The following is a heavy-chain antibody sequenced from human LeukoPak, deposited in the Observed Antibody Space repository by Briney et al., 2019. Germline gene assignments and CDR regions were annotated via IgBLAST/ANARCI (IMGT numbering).Heavy chain of an antibody. V-gene: IGHV1-3*01. J-gene: IGHJ3*01. Sequence: ASVKVSCKASGYIFRNYDIYWVRQAPGQRLEWLGWIIVGNGNTKYSQKFQGRVTITSDTPASTAYMELSSLSSEDTAVYYCTRDAVVGTGIAFDVWGQGTLVTVSS. CDR3: TRDAVVGTGIAFDV. D-gene: IGHD1-26*01. CDR1: GYIFRNYD. CDR2: IIVGNGNT.